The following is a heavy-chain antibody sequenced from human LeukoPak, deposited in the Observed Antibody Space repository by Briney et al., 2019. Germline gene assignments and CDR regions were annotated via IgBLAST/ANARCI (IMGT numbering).Heavy chain of an antibody. CDR2: IKQDGSGK. CDR1: GFTFSSYW. CDR3: ARDRPYKKSSGYFDY. Sequence: GGSLRLSCAASGFTFSSYWMSWVRQAPGKGLEWVANIKQDGSGKYYVDSVKGRFTISRDNAKNSLYLQMNSLRAEDTAVYYCARDRPYKKSSGYFDYWGQGTLVTVSS. J-gene: IGHJ4*02. D-gene: IGHD6-19*01. V-gene: IGHV3-7*01.